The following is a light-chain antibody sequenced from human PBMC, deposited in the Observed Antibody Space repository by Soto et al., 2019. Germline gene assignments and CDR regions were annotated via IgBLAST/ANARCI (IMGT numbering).Light chain of an antibody. J-gene: IGKJ2*01. CDR3: QQSYTTPYT. CDR1: QSISNF. V-gene: IGKV1-39*01. CDR2: AAS. Sequence: DIQMTQSPSSLSASVGDRVTITCRASQSISNFLNWYQQKPGKAPELLIYAASSLHSGVPSRFSGSGSGTKFTLTISSLQHEDFATYSCQQSYTTPYTFGQGTQLEIK.